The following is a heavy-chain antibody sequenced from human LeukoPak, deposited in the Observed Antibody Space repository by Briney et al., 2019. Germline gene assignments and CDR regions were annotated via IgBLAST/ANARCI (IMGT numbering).Heavy chain of an antibody. CDR1: GFTFSRYS. Sequence: PRGSLRLSCAASGFTFSRYSMNWVRQAPGKGLEWVSSISSSSSYIYYADSERGRFTISRDHAKTSLYLKMNSLRDEDTAVYYCARDRLIYGDYGDAFDIWGQGTMVTVSS. V-gene: IGHV3-21*01. J-gene: IGHJ3*02. CDR2: ISSSSSYI. D-gene: IGHD4-17*01. CDR3: ARDRLIYGDYGDAFDI.